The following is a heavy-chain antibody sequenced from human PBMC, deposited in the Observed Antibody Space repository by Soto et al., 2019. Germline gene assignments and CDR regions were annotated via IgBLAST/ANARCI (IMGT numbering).Heavy chain of an antibody. D-gene: IGHD2-2*01. Sequence: ASVKVSCKASGGTFSSYAISWVRQAPGQGLEWMGGIIPIFGTANYAQKFQGRVTITADESTSTAYMELSSLRSEDTAVYYRAREGLVLVPTTVNSDYYYYAMDVWGQGTTVTVSS. J-gene: IGHJ6*02. CDR2: IIPIFGTA. CDR3: AREGLVLVPTTVNSDYYYYAMDV. CDR1: GGTFSSYA. V-gene: IGHV1-69*13.